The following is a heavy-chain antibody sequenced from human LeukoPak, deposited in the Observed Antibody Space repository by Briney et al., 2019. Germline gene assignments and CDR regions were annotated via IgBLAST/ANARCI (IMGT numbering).Heavy chain of an antibody. Sequence: PSETLSLTCTVSGGSISSYYWSWIRQPPGEGLEWIGYIYYSGSTNYNPSLKSRVTISVDTSKNQFSLKLSSVTAADTAVYYCARDRSPYYDILTGYTNWFDPWGQGTLVTVSS. CDR3: ARDRSPYYDILTGYTNWFDP. D-gene: IGHD3-9*01. CDR1: GGSISSYY. J-gene: IGHJ5*02. CDR2: IYYSGST. V-gene: IGHV4-59*01.